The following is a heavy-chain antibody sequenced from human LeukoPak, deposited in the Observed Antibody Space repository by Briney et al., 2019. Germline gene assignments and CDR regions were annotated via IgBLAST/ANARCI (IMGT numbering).Heavy chain of an antibody. CDR3: ARGLAVTGGGYEFGY. CDR1: GFTFSSYW. CDR2: INSDGSST. J-gene: IGHJ4*02. V-gene: IGHV3-74*01. Sequence: QPGGSLRLSCAASGFTFSSYWMHWVRQAPGKGLVWVSRINSDGSSTSYADSVKGRFTISRDNAKNTLYLQMNSLRAEDTAVYYCARGLAVTGGGYEFGYWGQGTLVTVSS. D-gene: IGHD6-19*01.